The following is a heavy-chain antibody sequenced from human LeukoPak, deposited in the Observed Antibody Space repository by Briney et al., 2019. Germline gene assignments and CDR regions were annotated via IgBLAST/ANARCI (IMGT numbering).Heavy chain of an antibody. CDR3: ARELNGAFDP. V-gene: IGHV3-21*05. J-gene: IGHJ5*02. Sequence: GGSLRLSCAASGFIFSSYWMSWVRQAPGKGLEWVSYISSSGSDIYYADSVKGRFTISRDNAKNSLYLQMNSLRASDTAVYYCARELNGAFDPWGQGTLVTVSS. CDR2: ISSSGSDI. D-gene: IGHD1-1*01. CDR1: GFIFSSYW.